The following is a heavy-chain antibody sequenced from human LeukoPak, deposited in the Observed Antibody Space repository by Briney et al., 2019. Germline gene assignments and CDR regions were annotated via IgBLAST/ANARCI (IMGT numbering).Heavy chain of an antibody. V-gene: IGHV1-24*01. CDR2: FDPEDVET. CDR1: GNTFTDLS. Sequence: ASVKASCKVSGNTFTDLSMNWVRQAPGKGPEWMGGFDPEDVETIYAQKFQGRVTMTEDTSTATAYMELSSLRPDDTAVYYCATDFYRGRQFDYWGQGTLVTVSS. J-gene: IGHJ4*02. CDR3: ATDFYRGRQFDY. D-gene: IGHD2/OR15-2a*01.